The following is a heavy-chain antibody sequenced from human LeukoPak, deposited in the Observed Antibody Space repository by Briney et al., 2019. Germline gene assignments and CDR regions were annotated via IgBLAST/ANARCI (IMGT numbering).Heavy chain of an antibody. V-gene: IGHV3-9*01. CDR3: AKSHGPQQPYPQFDY. CDR2: ISRNSSSI. J-gene: IGHJ4*02. Sequence: GGSLRLSCAAYGFTFDDYAMHWVRQAPGKGLEWVSGISRNSSSIGYADSVKGRFTISRDNAKNSLYLQMNSLRAEDPGLYYCAKSHGPQQPYPQFDYWGEGTLVTVSS. CDR1: GFTFDDYA. D-gene: IGHD6-13*01.